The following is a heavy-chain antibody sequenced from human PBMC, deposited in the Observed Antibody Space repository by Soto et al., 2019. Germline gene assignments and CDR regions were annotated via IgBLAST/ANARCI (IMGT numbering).Heavy chain of an antibody. J-gene: IGHJ3*02. CDR3: ASQSGELGQDAFDI. Sequence: ASVKVSCKASGYTFTSYGISWVRQAPGQGLEWMGWISAYNGNTNYAQKLQGRVTMTTDTSTSTAYLELRSLRSDDRAVYYCASQSGELGQDAFDIWGQGTMVTVSS. V-gene: IGHV1-18*01. CDR1: GYTFTSYG. CDR2: ISAYNGNT. D-gene: IGHD7-27*01.